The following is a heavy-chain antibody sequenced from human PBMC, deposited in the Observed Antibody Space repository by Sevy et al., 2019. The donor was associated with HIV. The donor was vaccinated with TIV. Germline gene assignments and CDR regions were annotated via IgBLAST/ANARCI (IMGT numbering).Heavy chain of an antibody. D-gene: IGHD6-13*01. CDR2: ISWDGGST. V-gene: IGHV3-43*01. J-gene: IGHJ6*02. Sequence: GGSLRLSCVASGFTFDDYTMHWVRQAPGKGLEWVSLISWDGGSTYYADSVKGRFTISRDNSKNSLYLQMNSLRTEDTALYYCAKGIAGIAAAGIQEYYYYYYGMDVWGQGTTVTVSS. CDR3: AKGIAGIAAAGIQEYYYYYYGMDV. CDR1: GFTFDDYT.